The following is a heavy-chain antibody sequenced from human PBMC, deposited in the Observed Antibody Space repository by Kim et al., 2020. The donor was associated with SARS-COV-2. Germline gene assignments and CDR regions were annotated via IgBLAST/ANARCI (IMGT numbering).Heavy chain of an antibody. CDR1: GFTFSSYG. Sequence: GGSLRLSCAASGFTFSSYGMHWVRQAPGKGLEWVAVIWYDGSNKYYADSVKGRFTISRDNSKNTLYLQMNSLRAEDTAVYYCARGSYYGSGRRYYYYGMDVWGQGTTVTVSS. J-gene: IGHJ6*02. CDR2: IWYDGSNK. V-gene: IGHV3-33*01. D-gene: IGHD3-10*01. CDR3: ARGSYYGSGRRYYYYGMDV.